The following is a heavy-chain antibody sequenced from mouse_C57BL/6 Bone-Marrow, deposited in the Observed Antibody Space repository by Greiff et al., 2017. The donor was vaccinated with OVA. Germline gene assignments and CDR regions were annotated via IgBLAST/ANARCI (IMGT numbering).Heavy chain of an antibody. J-gene: IGHJ4*01. D-gene: IGHD1-1*01. V-gene: IGHV1-81*01. CDR3: AFITTVLASYYYAMEY. CDR1: GYTFTSYG. CDR2: IYPRSGNT. Sequence: QVQLQQSGAELARPGASVKLSCKASGYTFTSYGISWVKQRTGQGLEWIGEIYPRSGNTYYNEKFKGKATLTADKSSSTAYMELRSLTSEDSAVSFCAFITTVLASYYYAMEYWGQGTSVTASS.